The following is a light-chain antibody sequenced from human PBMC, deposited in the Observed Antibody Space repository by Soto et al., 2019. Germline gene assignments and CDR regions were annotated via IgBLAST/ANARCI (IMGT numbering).Light chain of an antibody. Sequence: QSALTQPPSASGSPGQSVTISCTGTPSDVGGSNSVSWYQQHPGKAPNLMIYDVNKRPSGVPDRFSGSKSGNTASLTVSGLQAADEAYYFCSSYAPSDLVFGGGTQLTVL. CDR3: SSYAPSDLV. J-gene: IGLJ2*01. CDR1: PSDVGGSNS. V-gene: IGLV2-8*01. CDR2: DVN.